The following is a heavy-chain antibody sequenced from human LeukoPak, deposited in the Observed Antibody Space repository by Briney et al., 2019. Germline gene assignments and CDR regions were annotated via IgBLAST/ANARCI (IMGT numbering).Heavy chain of an antibody. Sequence: GGSLRLSCVGAGFTFRSHAMSWVRQAPEKGLEFVSGIYENGGTTYYADSVKGRFSISRDNSKNTLYLQMDSLRGEDTAVYYCAKDFRIGYSAHFDYWGQGALVTVSS. V-gene: IGHV3-23*01. D-gene: IGHD2-21*01. CDR1: GFTFRSHA. CDR3: AKDFRIGYSAHFDY. CDR2: IYENGGTT. J-gene: IGHJ4*02.